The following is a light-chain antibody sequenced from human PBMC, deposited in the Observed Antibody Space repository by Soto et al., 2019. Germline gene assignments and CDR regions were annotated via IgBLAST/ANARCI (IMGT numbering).Light chain of an antibody. CDR2: SAS. CDR1: QGIGND. V-gene: IGKV1-6*01. J-gene: IGKJ4*01. Sequence: ANQMTQSPSSLSASVGDRVTITCRASQGIGNDLGWYQQKVGKDPKLLIYSASNLQSGVPSRFSGSGSGTDFTLTISSLQPEDFATYYCLQDYNYPLTFGGATKVEIK. CDR3: LQDYNYPLT.